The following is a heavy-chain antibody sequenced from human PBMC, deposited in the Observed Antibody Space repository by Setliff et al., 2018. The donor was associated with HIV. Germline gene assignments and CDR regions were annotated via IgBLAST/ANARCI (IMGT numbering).Heavy chain of an antibody. V-gene: IGHV4-59*08. CDR3: ARSQETSVAATGS. J-gene: IGHJ3*01. Sequence: PSETLSLTCTVSGGPLSSYYWNWIRQPPGKGLEWIGDIDYRGSTNYNPSLQSRVIISLDTSNNQFSLSLSSVTASDTAVYFCARSQETSVAATGSWGQGTMVSVSS. D-gene: IGHD2-15*01. CDR2: IDYRGST. CDR1: GGPLSSYY.